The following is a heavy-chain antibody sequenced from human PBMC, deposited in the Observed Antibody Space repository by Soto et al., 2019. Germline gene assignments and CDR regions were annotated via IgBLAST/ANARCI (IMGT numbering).Heavy chain of an antibody. J-gene: IGHJ4*02. CDR1: GFTFSSYA. CDR3: ARGVVLGGQWLPRSWGNYFDY. D-gene: IGHD6-19*01. V-gene: IGHV3-30-3*01. Sequence: PGGSLRLSCAASGFTFSSYAMHWVRQAPGKGLEWVAVISYDGSNKYYADSVKGRFTISRDNSKNTLYLQMNSLRAEDTAVYYCARGVVLGGQWLPRSWGNYFDYWGQGTLVTSPQ. CDR2: ISYDGSNK.